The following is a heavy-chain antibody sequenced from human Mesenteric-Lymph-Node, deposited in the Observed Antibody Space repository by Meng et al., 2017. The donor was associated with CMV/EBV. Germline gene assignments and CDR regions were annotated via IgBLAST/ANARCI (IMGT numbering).Heavy chain of an antibody. CDR1: GDTVSTNTAA. J-gene: IGHJ3*02. CDR3: ARTSQSGSGSFDI. V-gene: IGHV6-1*01. D-gene: IGHD1-26*01. CDR2: TYYRAKWYN. Sequence: SCAISGDTVSTNTAAWNWIRQSPSRGLEWLGMTYYRAKWYNDYAVSVKSRVTITPDTARNEFSLQLNSVTPDDTAVYYCARTSQSGSGSFDIWGQGTLVTVSS.